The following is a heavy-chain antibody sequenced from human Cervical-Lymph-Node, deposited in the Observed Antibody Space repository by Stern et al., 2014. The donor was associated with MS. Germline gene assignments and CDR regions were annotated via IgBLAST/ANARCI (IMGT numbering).Heavy chain of an antibody. CDR3: ARDRGTSQLWNNAFDI. CDR1: GGSISSSSFY. CDR2: IYHSGST. J-gene: IGHJ3*02. D-gene: IGHD1/OR15-1a*01. V-gene: IGHV4-39*07. Sequence: QVQLQESGPGLVKPSETLSLTCTVSGGSISSSSFYWAWIRQPPGQGLEWIGEIYHSGSTAYNPSLKSRVAISVDKSKNQFSLKLNSVTAADTAVYYCARDRGTSQLWNNAFDIWGQGTVVTVSS.